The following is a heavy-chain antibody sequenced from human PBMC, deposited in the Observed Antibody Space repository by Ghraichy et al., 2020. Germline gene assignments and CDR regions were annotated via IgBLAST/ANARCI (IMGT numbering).Heavy chain of an antibody. J-gene: IGHJ4*02. CDR3: ARHWVVVAARIFVRTKRGFDY. CDR1: GGSISSSSYY. V-gene: IGHV4-39*07. D-gene: IGHD2-15*01. CDR2: IYYSGST. Sequence: SETLSLTCTVSGGSISSSSYYWGWIRQPPGKGLEWIGSIYYSGSTYYNPSLKSRVTISVDTSKNQFSLKLSSVTAADTAVYYCARHWVVVAARIFVRTKRGFDYWGQGTLVTVSS.